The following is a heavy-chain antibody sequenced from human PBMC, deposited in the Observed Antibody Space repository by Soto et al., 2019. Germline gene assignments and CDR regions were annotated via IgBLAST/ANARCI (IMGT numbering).Heavy chain of an antibody. V-gene: IGHV4-30-4*01. D-gene: IGHD1-7*01. CDR3: ARVETGTTHYYYYGMDV. CDR2: IYYSGST. Sequence: PSETLSLTCTVSGGSISSGDYYWSWIRQPPGKGLEWIGYIYYSGSTYYNPSLKSRVTISVDTSKNQFSLKLSSVTAADTAVYYCARVETGTTHYYYYGMDVWGQGTTVTVSS. CDR1: GGSISSGDYY. J-gene: IGHJ6*02.